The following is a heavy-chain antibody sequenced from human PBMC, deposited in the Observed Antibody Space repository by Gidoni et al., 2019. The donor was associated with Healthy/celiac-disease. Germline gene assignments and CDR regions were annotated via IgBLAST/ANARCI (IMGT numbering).Heavy chain of an antibody. CDR2: ISSSSSYI. CDR3: SRDSGSYFRAFDI. J-gene: IGHJ3*02. Sequence: EVQLVESGGGLVKPGWSLRLSCAASGFTFSSYSMNWVRQAPGKGLEWVSSISSSSSYIYYADSVKGRFTISRDNAKNSLYLQMNSLRAEDTAVDYCSRDSGSYFRAFDIWGQGTMVTVSS. D-gene: IGHD1-26*01. CDR1: GFTFSSYS. V-gene: IGHV3-21*01.